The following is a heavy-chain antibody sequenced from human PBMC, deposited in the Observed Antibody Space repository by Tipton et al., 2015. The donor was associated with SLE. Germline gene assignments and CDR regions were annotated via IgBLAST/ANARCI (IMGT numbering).Heavy chain of an antibody. CDR2: INYSGNT. J-gene: IGHJ4*02. CDR1: GGSISGYY. CDR3: ARGGLGSDLRGSIYFGS. V-gene: IGHV4-59*01. Sequence: TLSLTCTVSGGSISGYYWNWIRQPPGKGLEWVGYINYSGNTNYNPSLKSRVTISVDTSKTHFSLRLNPVTAADTAVYYCARGGLGSDLRGSIYFGSRGQGTLVTVSS. D-gene: IGHD7-27*01.